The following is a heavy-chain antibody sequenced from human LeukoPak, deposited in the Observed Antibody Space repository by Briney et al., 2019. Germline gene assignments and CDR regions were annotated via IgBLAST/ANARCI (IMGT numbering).Heavy chain of an antibody. CDR2: ISWNSGSI. CDR1: GFTFDGYA. V-gene: IGHV3-9*01. Sequence: PGWSLRLSCAASGFTFDGYAMFWVRQVPGKGLEWVAGISWNSGSIGYGDSVKGRFTISRDNAKNSLYLQMNSLRAEDTAVYYCAKGGYDYVEMGYFDYWGQGTLVTVSS. CDR3: AKGGYDYVEMGYFDY. D-gene: IGHD5-12*01. J-gene: IGHJ4*02.